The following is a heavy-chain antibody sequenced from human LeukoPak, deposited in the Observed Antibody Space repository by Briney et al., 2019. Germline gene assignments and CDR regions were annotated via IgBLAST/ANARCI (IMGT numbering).Heavy chain of an antibody. CDR1: GGSISSYY. J-gene: IGHJ6*02. Sequence: SETLSLTCTVSGGSISSYYWSWIRRPPGKGPEWIGYIYYSGGNTHYNPSLKSRVTISVDTSKNQFSLKLSSVTAADTAVYYCAREGGSGSYYPYYYYYYGMDVWGQGTTVTVSS. CDR2: IYYSGGNT. CDR3: AREGGSGSYYPYYYYYYGMDV. D-gene: IGHD3-10*01. V-gene: IGHV4-59*12.